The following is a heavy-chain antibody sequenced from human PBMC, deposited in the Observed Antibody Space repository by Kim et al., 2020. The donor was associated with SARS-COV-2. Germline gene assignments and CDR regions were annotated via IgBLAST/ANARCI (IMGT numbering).Heavy chain of an antibody. D-gene: IGHD2-15*01. CDR3: ASGYGGNLDAFDV. J-gene: IGHJ3*01. V-gene: IGHV1-45*02. Sequence: YSQNVQDRVTISRDRSMSTDYMELSSLRSEDTAMYYCASGYGGNLDAFDVWGQGTMVTVSS.